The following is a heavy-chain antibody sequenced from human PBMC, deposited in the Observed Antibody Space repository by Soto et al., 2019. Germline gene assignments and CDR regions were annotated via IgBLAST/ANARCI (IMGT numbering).Heavy chain of an antibody. CDR3: ARENSNYSYYYYGMDV. CDR1: GGSISSSSYY. CDR2: IYYSGST. J-gene: IGHJ6*02. D-gene: IGHD4-4*01. V-gene: IGHV4-39*02. Sequence: SETLSLTCTVSGGSISSSSYYWGWIRQPPGKGLEGIGSIYYSGSTYYNPSLKSRVTISVDTTKNQFSVKLSYVTAADTALYYCARENSNYSYYYYGMDVWGQGTTVTVSS.